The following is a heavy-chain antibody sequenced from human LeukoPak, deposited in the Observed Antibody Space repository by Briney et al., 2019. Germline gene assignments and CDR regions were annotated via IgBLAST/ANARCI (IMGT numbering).Heavy chain of an antibody. CDR2: INPSSGNT. D-gene: IGHD6-13*01. J-gene: IGHJ5*02. CDR1: GYTFTSCD. Sequence: ASVKVSCKASGYTFTSCDINWVRQATGQGLEWMGWINPSSGNTGYAQKFQGRVTMTRNTSTSTAYVELNSLRSEDTAVYYCARKRGISSAGPSPPSLNWFDPWGQGTLVTVSS. CDR3: ARKRGISSAGPSPPSLNWFDP. V-gene: IGHV1-8*01.